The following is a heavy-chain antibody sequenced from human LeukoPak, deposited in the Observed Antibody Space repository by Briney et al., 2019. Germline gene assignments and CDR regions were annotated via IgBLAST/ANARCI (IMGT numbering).Heavy chain of an antibody. CDR3: AIVTYCSGGSCYSFPDY. CDR1: GGSFSGYF. CDR2: INHSGST. D-gene: IGHD2-15*01. Sequence: SETLSLTCAVYGGSFSGYFWSWSRQPPGKGLEWIGEINHSGSTNYNPSLKSRVTISVDTSKNQFSLKLSSVTAADTAVYYCAIVTYCSGGSCYSFPDYWGQGTLVTVSS. J-gene: IGHJ4*02. V-gene: IGHV4-34*01.